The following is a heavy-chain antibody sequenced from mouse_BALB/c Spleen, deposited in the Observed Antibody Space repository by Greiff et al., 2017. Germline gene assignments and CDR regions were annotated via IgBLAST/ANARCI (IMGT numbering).Heavy chain of an antibody. Sequence: EVQLVESGPGLVKPSQSLSLTCSVTGYSITSGYYWNWIRQFPGNKLEWMGYISYDGSNNYNPSLKNRISITRDTSKNQFFLKLNSVTTEDTATYYCARRERLGQLGLSWFAYWGQGTLVTVSA. CDR2: ISYDGSN. D-gene: IGHD3-2*01. CDR1: GYSITSGYY. CDR3: ARRERLGQLGLSWFAY. V-gene: IGHV3-6*02. J-gene: IGHJ3*01.